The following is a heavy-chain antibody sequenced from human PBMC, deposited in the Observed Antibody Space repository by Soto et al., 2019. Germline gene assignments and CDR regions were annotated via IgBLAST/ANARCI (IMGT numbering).Heavy chain of an antibody. CDR1: GYTFTSYY. V-gene: IGHV1-46*03. CDR3: ARVYPSDTRYGYVGNNWFDP. J-gene: IGHJ5*02. D-gene: IGHD5-18*01. Sequence: QVQLVQSGAEVKKPGASVKVSCKASGYTFTSYYMHWVRQAPGQGLEWMGIINPSGGSTSYAQKFQGGVTMTRDTSTSTVSMELSSLRSEDTAVYYCARVYPSDTRYGYVGNNWFDPWGQGTLVTVSS. CDR2: INPSGGST.